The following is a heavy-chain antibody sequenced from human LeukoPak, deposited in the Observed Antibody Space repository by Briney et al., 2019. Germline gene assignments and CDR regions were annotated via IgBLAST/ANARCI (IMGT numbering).Heavy chain of an antibody. V-gene: IGHV4-4*07. CDR2: IYASGRT. J-gene: IGHJ3*02. CDR3: ARDGGFLEALGFDDI. CDR1: RGSVSSYY. Sequence: SETRSPTRTLSRGSVSSYYWSWIRQPAGKGLEWIGRIYASGRTNYNPSLKSRVTMSVDTSKNQFPLMLSSVTAADTAVYYCARDGGFLEALGFDDIWPQGTMVTVSS. D-gene: IGHD3-3*01.